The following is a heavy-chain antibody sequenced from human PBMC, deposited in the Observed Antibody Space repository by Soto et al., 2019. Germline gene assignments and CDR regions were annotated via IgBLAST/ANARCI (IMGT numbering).Heavy chain of an antibody. CDR3: ARGSSGWSHFDS. Sequence: QVHLQESGPGLVKPSETLSLTCIVSGDSFSSYYWSWVRQPPGEGLEWIAYISNSGSTNYNPSLKSRVTISIDTSKNQFSLKLTSVTAADTAVYYCARGSSGWSHFDSWGQGTLVTVSS. J-gene: IGHJ4*02. D-gene: IGHD6-19*01. CDR1: GDSFSSYY. CDR2: ISNSGST. V-gene: IGHV4-59*01.